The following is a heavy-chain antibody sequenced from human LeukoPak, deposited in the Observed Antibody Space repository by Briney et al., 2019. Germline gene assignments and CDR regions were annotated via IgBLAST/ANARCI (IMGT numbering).Heavy chain of an antibody. CDR2: ISGSGGST. V-gene: IGHV3-23*01. J-gene: IGHJ3*02. Sequence: GGSLRLSCAASGFTFSSYAMSWVRQAPGKGLEWVSAISGSGGSTYYADSVKGRFTISRDNSKNTLYLQMNSLRAEDTAVYYCEKLSSSWDAFDIWGQGTMVTVSS. CDR1: GFTFSSYA. D-gene: IGHD6-13*01. CDR3: EKLSSSWDAFDI.